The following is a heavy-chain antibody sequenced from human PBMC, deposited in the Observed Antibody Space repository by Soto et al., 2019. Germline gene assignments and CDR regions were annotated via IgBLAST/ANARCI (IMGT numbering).Heavy chain of an antibody. CDR3: TKDSTMTRFDY. V-gene: IGHV3-23*01. J-gene: IGHJ4*02. Sequence: GGSLRLSCAASGFTFSSCAMSWVRQAPGKGLEWVSIISSSGGDTYYADSVKGRFTISRDNSKNTLYLQMNSLRAEDTAIYYCTKDSTMTRFDYWGQGTLVTVSS. CDR1: GFTFSSCA. D-gene: IGHD4-17*01. CDR2: ISSSGGDT.